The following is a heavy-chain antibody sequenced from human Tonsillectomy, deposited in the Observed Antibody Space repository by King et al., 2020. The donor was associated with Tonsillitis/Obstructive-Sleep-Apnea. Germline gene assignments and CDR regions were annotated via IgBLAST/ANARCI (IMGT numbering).Heavy chain of an antibody. CDR3: AKLRATHGRASTRVDY. CDR1: GFTFSSYG. CDR2: ISYDGSNK. J-gene: IGHJ4*02. V-gene: IGHV3-30*18. D-gene: IGHD2-2*01. Sequence: VQLVESGGGVVQPGRSLRLSCAASGFTFSSYGMHWVRQAPGKGLEWVAVISYDGSNKYYADSVKGRFTISRDNSKNTLFLQMNSLGAEDTAVYYCAKLRATHGRASTRVDYWGQGTLVTVSS.